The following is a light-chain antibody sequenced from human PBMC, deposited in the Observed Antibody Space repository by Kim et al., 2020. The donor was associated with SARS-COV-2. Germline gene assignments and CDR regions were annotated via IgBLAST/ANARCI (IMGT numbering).Light chain of an antibody. Sequence: SAYVGDGVTITGRARQSISNYLAWYQQKPGKAPKLLIYKASSLESGVPSRFSGSGSGTEFTLIISSLQPDDFATYYCQQYYSYSYTFGQGTKLEI. J-gene: IGKJ2*01. CDR2: KAS. V-gene: IGKV1-5*03. CDR3: QQYYSYSYT. CDR1: QSISNY.